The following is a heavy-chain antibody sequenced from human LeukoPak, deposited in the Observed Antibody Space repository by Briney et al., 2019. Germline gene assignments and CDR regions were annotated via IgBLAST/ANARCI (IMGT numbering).Heavy chain of an antibody. Sequence: PGGSLRLSCAASGFTFSDYYMSWIRQAPGKGLEWVSYISSSGSTIYYADSVKGRFTISRDNAKNSLYLQMNSLRAEDTAVYYCARDHLDYYDSSGPPPYDYWGQGTLVTVSS. CDR2: ISSSGSTI. V-gene: IGHV3-11*01. J-gene: IGHJ4*02. CDR3: ARDHLDYYDSSGPPPYDY. CDR1: GFTFSDYY. D-gene: IGHD3-22*01.